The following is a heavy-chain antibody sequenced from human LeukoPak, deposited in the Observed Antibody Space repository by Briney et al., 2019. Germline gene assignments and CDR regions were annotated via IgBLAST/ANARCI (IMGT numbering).Heavy chain of an antibody. V-gene: IGHV4-4*07. CDR1: GDSISGYY. CDR2: IYTSGST. Sequence: SETLCLTCTVSGDSISGYYWSWIRQPAGKGLEWIGRIYTSGSTSYNPSLKSRLTISVDTSKKQFSLKLTSVSAADTAVYYCARIEGYSFGPFDYWGRGTLVTVSS. J-gene: IGHJ4*02. D-gene: IGHD5-18*01. CDR3: ARIEGYSFGPFDY.